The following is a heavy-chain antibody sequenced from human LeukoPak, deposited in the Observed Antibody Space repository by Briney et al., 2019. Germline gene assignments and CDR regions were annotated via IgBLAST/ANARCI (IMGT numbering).Heavy chain of an antibody. CDR2: MKHDGIEK. D-gene: IGHD5-24*01. V-gene: IGHV3-7*05. CDR1: GFSFASYW. J-gene: IGHJ4*02. CDR3: AREGREGYNYPALDF. Sequence: AGPSLTLSCVASGFSFASYWMASVRQAPGKWLEWVANMKHDGIEKYHVDSVKGRFTISRDNTKNLLYLQMSSLRVEDTAVYYCAREGREGYNYPALDFWGQGILVIVSS.